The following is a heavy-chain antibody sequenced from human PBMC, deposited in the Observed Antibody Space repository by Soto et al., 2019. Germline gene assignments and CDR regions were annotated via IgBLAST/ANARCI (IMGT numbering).Heavy chain of an antibody. CDR1: GFTFSSYW. CDR3: SIDRYSYYDFWSGSLPYYYFGMDV. D-gene: IGHD3-3*01. J-gene: IGHJ6*02. CDR2: IKQDGSEK. V-gene: IGHV3-7*01. Sequence: EVQLVESGGGLVQPGGSLRLSCAASGFTFSSYWMSWVRQAPGKGLEWVANIKQDGSEKYYVDSVKGRFTISRDNAKNSLYLHMNSMRAEDTAVYYCSIDRYSYYDFWSGSLPYYYFGMDVWGQGTTVTVSS.